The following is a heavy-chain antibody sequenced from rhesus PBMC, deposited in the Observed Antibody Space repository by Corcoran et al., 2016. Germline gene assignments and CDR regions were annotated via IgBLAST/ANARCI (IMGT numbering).Heavy chain of an antibody. Sequence: QVQLQESGPGLVKPSETLSLHCAVSGGSISSNYWSWIRQPQGKGLEWIGRISGSGGRTDYNHYLKSRVTISTHTSKNQFSLKLSSVTAADTAVYYCARVPRLGNPFDYWGQGVLVTVSS. J-gene: IGHJ4*01. D-gene: IGHD7-45*01. CDR1: GGSISSNY. V-gene: IGHV4-173*01. CDR2: ISGSGGRT. CDR3: ARVPRLGNPFDY.